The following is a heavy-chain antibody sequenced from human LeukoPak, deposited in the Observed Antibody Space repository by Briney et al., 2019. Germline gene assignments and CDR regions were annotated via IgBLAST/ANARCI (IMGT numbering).Heavy chain of an antibody. Sequence: ASVKVSCKASGYTFTGYYMHWVRQAPGQGLEWMGWINPNSGGTNYAQKFQGRVTMTRDTSISTAYMELSRLRSDDTAVYYCAKEGAYCGGDCYSDYWGQGTLVTVSS. V-gene: IGHV1-2*02. CDR2: INPNSGGT. D-gene: IGHD2-21*02. J-gene: IGHJ4*02. CDR3: AKEGAYCGGDCYSDY. CDR1: GYTFTGYY.